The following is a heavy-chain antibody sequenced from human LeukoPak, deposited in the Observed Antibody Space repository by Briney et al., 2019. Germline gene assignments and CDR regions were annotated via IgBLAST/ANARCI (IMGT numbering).Heavy chain of an antibody. CDR3: AREDVVLVDAVRYYYYGMDV. D-gene: IGHD2-8*01. V-gene: IGHV1-46*01. J-gene: IGHJ6*02. CDR2: INPSGGST. Sequence: ASVRVSCKASGYNFISYYMHWVRQAPGQGLEWMGIINPSGGSTSYAQKFQDRVTMTRDTSTSTVYMELSRLKSEDTAVYYCAREDVVLVDAVRYYYYGMDVWGQGPTVTVSS. CDR1: GYNFISYY.